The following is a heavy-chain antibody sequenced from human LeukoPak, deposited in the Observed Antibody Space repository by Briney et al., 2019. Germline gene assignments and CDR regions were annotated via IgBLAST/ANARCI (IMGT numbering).Heavy chain of an antibody. V-gene: IGHV1-69*04. CDR2: IIPILGIA. Sequence: ASVKVSCKASGGTFSSYAIRWVRQAPGQGLAWMGRIIPILGIANYAQKFQGRVTITADKSTSTAYMELSSLRSEDTAVYYCASKVCSGGSCFTMSHYFDYWGQGTLVTVSS. D-gene: IGHD2-15*01. J-gene: IGHJ4*02. CDR3: ASKVCSGGSCFTMSHYFDY. CDR1: GGTFSSYA.